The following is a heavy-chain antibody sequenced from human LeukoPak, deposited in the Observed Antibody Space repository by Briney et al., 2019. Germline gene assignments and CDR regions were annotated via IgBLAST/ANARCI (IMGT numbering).Heavy chain of an antibody. CDR1: GGSFSGYY. CDR3: ARGVTTGGHNY. V-gene: IGHV4-34*01. CDR2: INHSGST. Sequence: KASETLSLTCAVYGGSFSGYYWSWIRQPPGKGLEWIGEINHSGSTNYNPSLKSRVTISVDTSKNQFSLKLSSVTAADTAVYYCARGVTTGGHNYWGQGTLVTVSS. J-gene: IGHJ4*02. D-gene: IGHD4-11*01.